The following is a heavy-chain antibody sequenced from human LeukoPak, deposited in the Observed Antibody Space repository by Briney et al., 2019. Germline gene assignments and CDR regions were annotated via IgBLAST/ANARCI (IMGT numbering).Heavy chain of an antibody. D-gene: IGHD4-23*01. CDR2: IIPIFGTG. CDR1: GGTFSSYA. Sequence: AASVKVSCKASGGTFSSYAISWVRQAPGQGLEWMGRIIPIFGTGKYAQKFQGRVTISTDESTSTVNMELSSLRSEDTAGYYCSRDLGVVTPGTYDAFYICGQGTMVTVSS. J-gene: IGHJ3*02. CDR3: SRDLGVVTPGTYDAFYI. V-gene: IGHV1-69*05.